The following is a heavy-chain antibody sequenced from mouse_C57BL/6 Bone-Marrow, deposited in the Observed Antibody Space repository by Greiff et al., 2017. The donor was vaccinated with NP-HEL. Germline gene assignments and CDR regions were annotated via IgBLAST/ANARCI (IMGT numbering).Heavy chain of an antibody. V-gene: IGHV1-15*01. D-gene: IGHD2-3*01. CDR2: IDPETGGT. CDR1: GYTFTDYE. J-gene: IGHJ1*03. Sequence: VQLQQSGAELVRPGASVTLSCKASGYTFTDYEMHWVKQTPVHGLEWIGAIDPETGGTAYNQKFKGKAILTADKTSSTAYMVLRSLTSEDSAFYYCTRDDDGYYGYFDVWGTGTTVTVSS. CDR3: TRDDDGYYGYFDV.